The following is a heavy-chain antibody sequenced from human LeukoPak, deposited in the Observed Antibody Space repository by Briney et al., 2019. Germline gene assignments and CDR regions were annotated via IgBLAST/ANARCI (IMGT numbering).Heavy chain of an antibody. J-gene: IGHJ4*02. V-gene: IGHV3-15*01. CDR3: TTGIAAAGPRRRYFDY. Sequence: PGGSLRLSCAVSGFTFSNAWMSWVRQAPGKGLEWVGRIKSKTDGGTTDYAAPVKGRFTISRDDSKNTLYLQMNSLKTEDTAVYYCTTGIAAAGPRRRYFDYWGQGTLVTVSS. D-gene: IGHD6-13*01. CDR1: GFTFSNAW. CDR2: IKSKTDGGTT.